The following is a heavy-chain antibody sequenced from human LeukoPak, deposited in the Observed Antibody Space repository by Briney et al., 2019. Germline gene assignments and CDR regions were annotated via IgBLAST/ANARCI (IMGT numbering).Heavy chain of an antibody. V-gene: IGHV1-18*01. Sequence: ASVKVSCKASGYTFTSYGISWVRQAPGQGLEWMGWISAYNGNTNYAQKFQGRVTITADESTSTAYMELSSLRSEDTAVYYCAPYYSGSSWYPRYWGQGTQVSVSS. CDR1: GYTFTSYG. CDR3: APYYSGSSWYPRY. J-gene: IGHJ4*02. CDR2: ISAYNGNT. D-gene: IGHD6-13*01.